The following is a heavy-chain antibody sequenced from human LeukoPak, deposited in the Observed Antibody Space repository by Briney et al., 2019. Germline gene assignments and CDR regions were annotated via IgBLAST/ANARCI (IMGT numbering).Heavy chain of an antibody. D-gene: IGHD3-10*01. V-gene: IGHV3-23*01. CDR1: GFAFSIYA. Sequence: GGSLRLSCAASGFAFSIYAMNWVRQAPGKGLEWVSTLSGSGDSTYYADSVKGRFTISRDNSKNTLYLQMNSLRAEDTAVYYCAPQGGDLYYFDYWGQGTLVTVSS. CDR2: LSGSGDST. CDR3: APQGGDLYYFDY. J-gene: IGHJ4*02.